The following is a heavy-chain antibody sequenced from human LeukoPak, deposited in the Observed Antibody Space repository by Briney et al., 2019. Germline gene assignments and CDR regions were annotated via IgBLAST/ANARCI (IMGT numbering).Heavy chain of an antibody. D-gene: IGHD3-22*01. V-gene: IGHV3-7*03. CDR3: VRDRGYSTFDY. CDR2: INLDGSEI. CDR1: GFVFGHSW. J-gene: IGHJ4*02. Sequence: GGSLRLSCEASGFVFGHSWMSWVRQAPGKGLDWVANINLDGSEINYLDSLTGRLTISRDNAKDSLYLQMNGLRAEDTAVYFCVRDRGYSTFDYWGQGTLVTVSS.